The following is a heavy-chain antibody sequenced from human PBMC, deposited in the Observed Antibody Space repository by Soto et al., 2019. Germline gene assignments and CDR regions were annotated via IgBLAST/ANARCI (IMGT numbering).Heavy chain of an antibody. V-gene: IGHV3-9*01. D-gene: IGHD4-17*01. J-gene: IGHJ4*02. CDR2: IYWNSGTI. Sequence: SLRLSCAASGFTFDDYAMHWVRQAPGKGLEWVSSIYWNSGTIDYADSVKGRFTISRDNAKNSLYLQMNSLRPEDTALYYCAKDNSLTTSYFDHWGQGTLVTVSS. CDR3: AKDNSLTTSYFDH. CDR1: GFTFDDYA.